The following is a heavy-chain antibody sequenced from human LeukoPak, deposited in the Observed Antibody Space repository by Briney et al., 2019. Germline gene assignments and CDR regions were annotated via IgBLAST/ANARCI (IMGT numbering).Heavy chain of an antibody. Sequence: PSETLSLTGAVSGGSFSGYYWTWKRQPPGKGLEWIGEINHSGNANYNPSLKSRVTISLDMSENHFSLKLTSVTAADTAVYYCARGQGTVTTHWGQGTLVTVSS. J-gene: IGHJ4*02. V-gene: IGHV4-34*01. CDR2: INHSGNA. CDR3: ARGQGTVTTH. CDR1: GGSFSGYY. D-gene: IGHD4-17*01.